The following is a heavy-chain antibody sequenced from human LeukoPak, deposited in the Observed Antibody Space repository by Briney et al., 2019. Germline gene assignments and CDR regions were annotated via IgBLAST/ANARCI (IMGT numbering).Heavy chain of an antibody. Sequence: ASVKVSCKASGYAFNGNVINWVRQAPGQGLEWMGRIDPNNGDTYYRQQFQGRVIMTRDTSISTGYMELSSLRPDDTAVYYCARDKMGSYEQWGQGTLVTVSS. CDR2: IDPNNGDT. CDR3: ARDKMGSYEQ. CDR1: GYAFNGNV. J-gene: IGHJ4*02. V-gene: IGHV1-2*02. D-gene: IGHD3-10*01.